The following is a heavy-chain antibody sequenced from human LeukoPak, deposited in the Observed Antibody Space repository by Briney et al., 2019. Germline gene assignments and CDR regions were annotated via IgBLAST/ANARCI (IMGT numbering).Heavy chain of an antibody. Sequence: PGGSLRLSCAASGFTFSSYSMNWVRQAPGKGLEWVSSISSSSSYIYYADSVKGRFTISRDNAKNSLYLQMNSLRAEDTAVYYCARSMGSYHAHLDAFDIWGQGTMVTVSS. CDR3: ARSMGSYHAHLDAFDI. CDR1: GFTFSSYS. CDR2: ISSSSSYI. D-gene: IGHD2/OR15-2a*01. J-gene: IGHJ3*02. V-gene: IGHV3-21*01.